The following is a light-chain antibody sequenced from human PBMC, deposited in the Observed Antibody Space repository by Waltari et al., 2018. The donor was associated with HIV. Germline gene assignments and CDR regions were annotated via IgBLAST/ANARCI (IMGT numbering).Light chain of an antibody. CDR3: LQSSTFPYT. CDR2: FAS. V-gene: IGKV6-21*01. CDR1: QKTGTS. Sequence: EIVLTQSPDFQSLTPRERVPITCRASQKTGTSLHWYQQKPNQTPRLLIKFASQSFSGVPSRFSGSGSGTDFTLTINSLEPEDAATYYCLQSSTFPYTFGQGTKLEIK. J-gene: IGKJ2*01.